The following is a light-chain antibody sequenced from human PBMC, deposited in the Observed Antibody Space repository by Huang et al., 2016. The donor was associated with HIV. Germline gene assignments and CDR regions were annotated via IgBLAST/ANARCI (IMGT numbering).Light chain of an antibody. J-gene: IGKJ2*01. CDR3: QHYDDPYT. V-gene: IGKV1-33*01. CDR1: QDISKY. CDR2: DAS. Sequence: DIQMTQSPSSLSASVGDRVNITCQASQDISKYLSWYQHKPGTALKPLIFDASSLETGVPSRFSGSGSGTYFTLTIARLQPEDVATYYCQHYDDPYTFGQGTKLEIK.